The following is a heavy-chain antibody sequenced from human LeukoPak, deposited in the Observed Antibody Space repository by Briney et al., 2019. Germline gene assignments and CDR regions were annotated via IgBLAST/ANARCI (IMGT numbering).Heavy chain of an antibody. CDR1: GGSISSYY. J-gene: IGHJ6*03. V-gene: IGHV4-59*01. D-gene: IGHD3-22*01. Sequence: SSETLSLTCTVSGGSISSYYRSWIRQPPGKGLEWIGYIYYSGSTNYNPSLKSRVTISVDTSKNQFSLKLSSVTAADTAVYYCARALYYYDSSATSDYYYYMDVWGKGTTVTVSS. CDR2: IYYSGST. CDR3: ARALYYYDSSATSDYYYYMDV.